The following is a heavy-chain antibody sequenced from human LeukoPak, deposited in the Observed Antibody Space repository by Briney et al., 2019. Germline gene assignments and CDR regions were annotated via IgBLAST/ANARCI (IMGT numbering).Heavy chain of an antibody. J-gene: IGHJ4*02. CDR2: VHESGSS. CDR3: VRGEVGDFDS. D-gene: IGHD1-26*01. V-gene: IGHV4-38-2*01. Sequence: SETLSLTCAVSGHSISRGYYWGSVRHPPGKRPQWIGSVHESGSSYYNPSLKSRVTISLDTSQNQFSLTLTSVTAADSATYYCVRGEVGDFDSWGQGSLVTVSS. CDR1: GHSISRGYY.